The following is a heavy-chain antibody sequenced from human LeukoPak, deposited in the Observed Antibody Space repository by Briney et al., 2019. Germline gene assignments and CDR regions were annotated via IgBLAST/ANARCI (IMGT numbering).Heavy chain of an antibody. J-gene: IGHJ4*02. V-gene: IGHV3-23*01. D-gene: IGHD6-19*01. CDR2: ISGSGGST. Sequence: GGSLRLSCAASGFTFSSYAMSWVRQAPGKGLEWVSAISGSGGSTYHADSVKGRFTISRDNSKNTLYLQMNSLRDEDTAVYYCAKETTYSGGWYFDFWGQGTLVTVSS. CDR3: AKETTYSGGWYFDF. CDR1: GFTFSSYA.